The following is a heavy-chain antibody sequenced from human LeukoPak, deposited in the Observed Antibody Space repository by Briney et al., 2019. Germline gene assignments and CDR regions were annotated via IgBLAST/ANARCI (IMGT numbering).Heavy chain of an antibody. CDR3: ASYGFGELSNWFDP. CDR1: GGSISSYY. J-gene: IGHJ5*02. Sequence: KPSETLSLTCTVSGGSISSYYWSWIRQPPGKGLEWIGYIYYSGSTNYNPSLKSRVTISVDTSKNQFSLKLSSVTAADTAVYYCASYGFGELSNWFDPWGQGTLVTVSS. D-gene: IGHD3-10*01. CDR2: IYYSGST. V-gene: IGHV4-59*01.